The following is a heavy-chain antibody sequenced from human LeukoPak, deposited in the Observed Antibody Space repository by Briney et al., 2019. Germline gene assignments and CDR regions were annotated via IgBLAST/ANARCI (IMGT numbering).Heavy chain of an antibody. D-gene: IGHD6-13*01. J-gene: IGHJ6*02. CDR3: ARGHSSSWFTLGYYYGMDV. Sequence: ASVKVSCKASGYTFTSYDVNWVRQATGQGLEWMGWMNPNSGNTGYAQKFQGRVTMTRNTSISTAYMELSSLRSDDTAVYYCARGHSSSWFTLGYYYGMDVWGQGTTVTVSS. CDR1: GYTFTSYD. CDR2: MNPNSGNT. V-gene: IGHV1-8*01.